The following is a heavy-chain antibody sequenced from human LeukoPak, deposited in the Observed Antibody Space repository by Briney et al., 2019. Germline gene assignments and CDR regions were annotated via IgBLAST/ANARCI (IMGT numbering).Heavy chain of an antibody. CDR3: ARGGGLDV. CDR2: IKQDGSEK. Sequence: GGSLRLSCVASGFSFNNYRMTWVRQAPGKGLEWVANIKQDGSEKQYVDSVKGRFTISRDNAKNSLYLQMSNLRAEDTAVYFCARGGGLDVWGQGATVTVSS. V-gene: IGHV3-7*03. J-gene: IGHJ6*02. D-gene: IGHD3-16*01. CDR1: GFSFNNYR.